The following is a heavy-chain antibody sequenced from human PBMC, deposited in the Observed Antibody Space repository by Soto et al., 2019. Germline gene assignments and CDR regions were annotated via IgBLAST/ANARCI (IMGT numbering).Heavy chain of an antibody. CDR3: AKAWGSYLSWFDP. CDR2: ISYDGSNK. CDR1: GFTFSSYG. V-gene: IGHV3-30*18. D-gene: IGHD7-27*01. Sequence: PGWCLRLSCAASGFTFSSYGMHWVRKAPGKGLEWVAVISYDGSNKYYADSVKGRFTISRDNSKNTLYLQMNSLRAEDTAVYYCAKAWGSYLSWFDPWGQGTLVTVSS. J-gene: IGHJ5*02.